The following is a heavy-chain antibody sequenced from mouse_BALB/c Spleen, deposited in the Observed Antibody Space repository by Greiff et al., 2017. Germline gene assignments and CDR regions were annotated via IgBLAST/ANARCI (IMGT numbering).Heavy chain of an antibody. J-gene: IGHJ2*01. Sequence: QVQLQQSGPELVKPGASVKISCKASGYAFSSSWMNWVKQRPGQGLEWIGRIYPGDGDTNYNGKFKGKATLTADKSSSTAYMQLSSLTSVDSAVYFCARMITTSFDYWGQGTTLTVSS. CDR2: IYPGDGDT. CDR1: GYAFSSSW. CDR3: ARMITTSFDY. D-gene: IGHD2-4*01. V-gene: IGHV1-82*01.